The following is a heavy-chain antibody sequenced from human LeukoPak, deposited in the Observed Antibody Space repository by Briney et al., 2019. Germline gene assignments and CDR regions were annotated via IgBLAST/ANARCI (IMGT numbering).Heavy chain of an antibody. D-gene: IGHD5-12*01. CDR2: IYYSGST. Sequence: PSETLSLTCTVSGGSISSSSYYWGWIRQPPGKGLEWIGSIYYSGSTYYNPSLKSRVTISVDTSKNQFSLKLSSVTAADTAVYYCARLRRLDYWGQGTLVTVSS. V-gene: IGHV4-39*07. CDR1: GGSISSSSYY. CDR3: ARLRRLDY. J-gene: IGHJ4*02.